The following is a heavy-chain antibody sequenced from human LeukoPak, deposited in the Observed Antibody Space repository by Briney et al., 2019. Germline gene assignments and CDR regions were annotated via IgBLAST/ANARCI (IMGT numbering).Heavy chain of an antibody. Sequence: SETLSLTCAVSGYSISSGYYWGWIRQPPGKGLEWIGSIYHSGSTYYNPSLKSRVTISVDTSKNQFSLKLSSVTAADTAVYYCARSAGYNYRLDYWGQGTLVTVST. J-gene: IGHJ4*02. CDR2: IYHSGST. CDR1: GYSISSGYY. CDR3: ARSAGYNYRLDY. V-gene: IGHV4-38-2*01. D-gene: IGHD5-24*01.